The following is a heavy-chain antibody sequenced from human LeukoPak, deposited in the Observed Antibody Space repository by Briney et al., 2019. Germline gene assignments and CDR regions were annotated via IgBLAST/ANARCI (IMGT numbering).Heavy chain of an antibody. Sequence: SETLSLTCAVYGGSFSGYYWSWIRQPPGKGLEWIGEINHGGSTNYHPSLKSRVAISVDTSKNQFSLNLSSVTAADTAVYYCARESRYSSANWFDPWGQGTLVTVSS. D-gene: IGHD6-19*01. CDR3: ARESRYSSANWFDP. CDR2: INHGGST. J-gene: IGHJ5*02. V-gene: IGHV4-34*01. CDR1: GGSFSGYY.